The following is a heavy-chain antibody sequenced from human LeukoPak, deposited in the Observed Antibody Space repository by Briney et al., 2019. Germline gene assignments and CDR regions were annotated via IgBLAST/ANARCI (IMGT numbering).Heavy chain of an antibody. Sequence: QAGGSLRLSCAASGFTFSSYAMSWVRQAPGKGLEWVSAISGSGGSTYYADSVKGRFTSSRDNSKNTLYLQMNSLRAEDTAVYYCAKDIKRITMIVVVRRYYYMDVWGKGTTVTVSS. CDR1: GFTFSSYA. CDR3: AKDIKRITMIVVVRRYYYMDV. J-gene: IGHJ6*03. CDR2: ISGSGGST. V-gene: IGHV3-23*01. D-gene: IGHD3-22*01.